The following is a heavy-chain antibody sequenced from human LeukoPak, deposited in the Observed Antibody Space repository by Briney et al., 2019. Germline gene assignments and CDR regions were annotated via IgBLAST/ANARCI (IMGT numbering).Heavy chain of an antibody. Sequence: GGSLRLSCAASGFTFDDYAMHWVRQAPGKGLEWVSVISWNSGTIAYADSVKGRFTISRDNAKNSLYLQMNSLRAEDTALYYCAKNLAFGITLRRGSNSHKGYWGQGTTVTVSS. CDR2: ISWNSGTI. D-gene: IGHD3-10*01. CDR1: GFTFDDYA. J-gene: IGHJ6*02. V-gene: IGHV3-9*01. CDR3: AKNLAFGITLRRGSNSHKGY.